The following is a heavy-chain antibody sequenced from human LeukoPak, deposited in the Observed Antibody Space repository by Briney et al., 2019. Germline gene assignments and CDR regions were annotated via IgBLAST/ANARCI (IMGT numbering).Heavy chain of an antibody. CDR3: AREITPGIAVAGWQFDY. V-gene: IGHV6-1*01. J-gene: IGHJ4*02. D-gene: IGHD6-19*01. Sequence: SQTLSLTCAISGDSVSSNSAAWNWIRQSPSRGLEWLGRTYYRSKWYNGYAVSVKSRITINPDTSKNQFSLQLNSVTPEDTAVYYCAREITPGIAVAGWQFDYWGQGTLVTVSS. CDR2: TYYRSKWYN. CDR1: GDSVSSNSAA.